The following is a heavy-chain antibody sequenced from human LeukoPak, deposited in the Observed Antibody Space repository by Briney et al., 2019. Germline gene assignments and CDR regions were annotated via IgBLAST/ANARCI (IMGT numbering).Heavy chain of an antibody. Sequence: GGSLRLSCAASGFTFSSSVMSWVRQAPGKGLEWVTAISGSGGTTYYADSVKGRFTISRDNSKNTLYLQMNGLRAEDTAVYYCAKTMVAGLYYFDYWGQGTLVTVSS. CDR3: AKTMVAGLYYFDY. J-gene: IGHJ4*02. CDR2: ISGSGGTT. D-gene: IGHD4/OR15-4a*01. V-gene: IGHV3-23*01. CDR1: GFTFSSSV.